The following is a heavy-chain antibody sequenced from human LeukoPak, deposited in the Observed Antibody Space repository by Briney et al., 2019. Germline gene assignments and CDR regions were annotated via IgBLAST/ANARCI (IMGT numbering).Heavy chain of an antibody. D-gene: IGHD3-3*01. Sequence: SETLSLTCTVSGGSISRSDYYWGWIRQSPGKALELIGNIFYDGSTYYNPSLKSRVTISVDTSKNRFSLKLSSVTAADTAVYYCARSPCDFWSNTCATFDYWGHGTLVTVSS. V-gene: IGHV4-39*01. CDR2: IFYDGST. CDR3: ARSPCDFWSNTCATFDY. CDR1: GGSISRSDYY. J-gene: IGHJ4*01.